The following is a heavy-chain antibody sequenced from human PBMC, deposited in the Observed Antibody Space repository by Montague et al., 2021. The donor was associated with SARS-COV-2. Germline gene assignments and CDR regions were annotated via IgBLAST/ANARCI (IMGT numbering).Heavy chain of an antibody. CDR1: SGPISGSSDY. D-gene: IGHD5-18*01. J-gene: IGHJ3*01. Sequence: SETLSLTCTVTSGPISGSSDYWGWIRQSPGKGLEWIASVDYSGNTYYSPSLKSRLTISEDTSKNQFSLKLNSVTAADTALYYCARREYSYGWGDWGQGTLVTVSS. V-gene: IGHV4-39*01. CDR2: VDYSGNT. CDR3: ARREYSYGWGD.